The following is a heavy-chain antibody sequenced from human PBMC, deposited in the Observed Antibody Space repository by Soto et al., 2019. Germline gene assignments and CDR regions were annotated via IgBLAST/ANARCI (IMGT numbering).Heavy chain of an antibody. CDR1: GGTFSSYA. J-gene: IGHJ6*02. V-gene: IGHV1-69*13. CDR3: ASWLKGPDIGNYYYGMDV. D-gene: IGHD2-15*01. Sequence: SVKVSCKASGGTFSSYASSWVRQAPGQGLEWLGGIMPIFRAPDYAQKFQGRVTITADEFTRTAYMEMNSLRSEDTAVYYCASWLKGPDIGNYYYGMDVWGQGTTVTVSS. CDR2: IMPIFRAP.